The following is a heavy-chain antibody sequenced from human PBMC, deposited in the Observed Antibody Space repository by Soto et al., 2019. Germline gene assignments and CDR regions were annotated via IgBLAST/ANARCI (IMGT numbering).Heavy chain of an antibody. Sequence: PGGSLILSCAAAGFTVSSNYMSWVRPAPGKGLEWVSVIYSGGSTYYADSVKGRFTISRDNSKNTLYLQMNSLRAEDTAVYYCARATVVTDKYYYYGMDVWGQGTTVTVSS. J-gene: IGHJ6*02. V-gene: IGHV3-66*01. CDR1: GFTVSSNY. CDR3: ARATVVTDKYYYYGMDV. CDR2: IYSGGST. D-gene: IGHD2-15*01.